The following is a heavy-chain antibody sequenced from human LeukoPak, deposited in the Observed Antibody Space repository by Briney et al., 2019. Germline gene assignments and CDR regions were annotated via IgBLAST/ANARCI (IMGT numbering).Heavy chain of an antibody. CDR1: GGSISSSSYY. V-gene: IGHV4-39*01. CDR3: VRHLEAVTAIAY. J-gene: IGHJ4*02. Sequence: SETLSLTCTVSGGSISSSSYYWGWIRQPPGKGLEWIATVYYTGSTYYNPSLKSRVTISVDTSNNQFSLKVNSVTAADTAIYYCVRHLEAVTAIAYWGQGTLVTVSS. D-gene: IGHD2-21*02. CDR2: VYYTGST.